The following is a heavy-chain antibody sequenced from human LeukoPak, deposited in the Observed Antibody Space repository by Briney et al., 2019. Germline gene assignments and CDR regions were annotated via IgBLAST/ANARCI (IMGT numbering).Heavy chain of an antibody. CDR2: TNPDGSYT. CDR1: GFSSYW. V-gene: IGHV3-74*01. Sequence: PGGSLRLSCAASGFSSYWMHWVRQAPGKGLVWVSRTNPDGSYTTYADSVRGRFTISRDNAKDTLYLQMNSVRAEDTAAYFCAKDLTGEEDYWGQGILVTVSS. J-gene: IGHJ4*02. D-gene: IGHD7-27*01. CDR3: AKDLTGEEDY.